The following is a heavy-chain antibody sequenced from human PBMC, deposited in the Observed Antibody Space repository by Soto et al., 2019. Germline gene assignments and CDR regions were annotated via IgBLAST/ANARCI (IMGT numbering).Heavy chain of an antibody. Sequence: GASVKVSCKASGGTFSSYTISWVRQAPGKGLEWMGRIIPILGIANYAQKFQGRVTITADKSTSTAYMELSSLRSEDTAVYYCARFSPGSSGYYFEFDYWGQGTLVTVSS. D-gene: IGHD3-22*01. CDR3: ARFSPGSSGYYFEFDY. CDR1: GGTFSSYT. J-gene: IGHJ4*02. V-gene: IGHV1-69*02. CDR2: IIPILGIA.